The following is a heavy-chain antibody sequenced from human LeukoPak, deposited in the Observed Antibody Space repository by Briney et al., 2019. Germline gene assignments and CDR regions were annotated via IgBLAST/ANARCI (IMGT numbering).Heavy chain of an antibody. Sequence: GGSLRLSCAASGFTFSSYAMSWVRQAPGKGLEWGSAVSGSGGSTYYADSVKGRFTISRDNSKNTLYLQMNSLRAEDTAVYYCAKDKYSPNINNWFDPWGQGTLVTVSS. CDR3: AKDKYSPNINNWFDP. CDR1: GFTFSSYA. J-gene: IGHJ5*02. V-gene: IGHV3-23*01. D-gene: IGHD5-18*01. CDR2: VSGSGGST.